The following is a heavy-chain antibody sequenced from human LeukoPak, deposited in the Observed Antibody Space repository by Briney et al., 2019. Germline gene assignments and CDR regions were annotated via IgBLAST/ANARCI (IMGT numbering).Heavy chain of an antibody. Sequence: SETLPLTCTVSGGSISSYYWSWIRQPPGKGLGWIGYIYYSGSTNYNPSLKSRVTISVDTSKNQFSLKLSSVTAADTAVYFCASDWAPGQGRMFDHWGQGTLVTVSS. CDR1: GGSISSYY. CDR3: ASDWAPGQGRMFDH. D-gene: IGHD3-16*01. J-gene: IGHJ4*02. CDR2: IYYSGST. V-gene: IGHV4-59*12.